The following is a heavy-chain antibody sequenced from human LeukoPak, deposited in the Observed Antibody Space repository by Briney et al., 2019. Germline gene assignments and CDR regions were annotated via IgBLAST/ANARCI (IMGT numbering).Heavy chain of an antibody. J-gene: IGHJ4*02. D-gene: IGHD2-8*02. V-gene: IGHV4-31*03. CDR3: ARWQYWDTGGYFDY. CDR2: IFYSGNT. CDR1: GGSISGGAYY. Sequence: PSETLPLTCTVSGGSISGGAYYWSWIRQHPGKGLEWIAYIFYSGNTYYNPSLKSRVTISVDTSKNQFSLKLSSVTAADTAVYYCARWQYWDTGGYFDYWGQGILVTVSS.